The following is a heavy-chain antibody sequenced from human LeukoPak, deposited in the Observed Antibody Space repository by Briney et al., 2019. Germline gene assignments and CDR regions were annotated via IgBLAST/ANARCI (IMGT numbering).Heavy chain of an antibody. J-gene: IGHJ4*02. CDR2: MSPNSGNT. CDR1: GYTFNSYD. Sequence: GASVKVSCTASGYTFNSYDMNWVRQATGQGLEWMGWMSPNSGNTGYAQKYQGRVTMTRDSSTSTAFMELSSLTSEDMAMYFCARGVDAGVDYWGQGTLVTVSS. V-gene: IGHV1-8*01. D-gene: IGHD7-27*01. CDR3: ARGVDAGVDY.